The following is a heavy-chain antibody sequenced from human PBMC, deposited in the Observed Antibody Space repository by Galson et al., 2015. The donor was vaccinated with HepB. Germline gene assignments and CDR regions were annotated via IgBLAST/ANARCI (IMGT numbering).Heavy chain of an antibody. V-gene: IGHV3-53*01. D-gene: IGHD5-18*01. CDR3: ARDRDTDAFDI. CDR1: GSTVSSNH. Sequence: SLRLSCAASGSTVSSNHMSWVRQAPGKGLEWVSVIYSGGSTYYADSVKGRFTISRDNSKNTLYLQMNSLRAEDTAVYYCARDRDTDAFDIWGQGTMVTVSS. CDR2: IYSGGST. J-gene: IGHJ3*02.